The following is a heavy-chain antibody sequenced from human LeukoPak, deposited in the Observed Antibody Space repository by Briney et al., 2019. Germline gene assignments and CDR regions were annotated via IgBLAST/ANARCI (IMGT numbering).Heavy chain of an antibody. CDR1: GYTLTSYA. CDR2: MNPNSGNT. J-gene: IGHJ4*02. V-gene: IGHV1-8*01. Sequence: ASVKVSCKACGYTLTSYAINWVRQATGQGLEWMGWMNPNSGNTGYAQKFQGRVTMTRNTSISTAYMELSSLRSEDTAVYYCARSSVGSGWYGMGYWGQGTLVSVSS. CDR3: ARSSVGSGWYGMGY. D-gene: IGHD6-19*01.